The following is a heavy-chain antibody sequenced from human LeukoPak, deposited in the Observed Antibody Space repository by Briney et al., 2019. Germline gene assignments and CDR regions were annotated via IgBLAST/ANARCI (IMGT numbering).Heavy chain of an antibody. J-gene: IGHJ6*02. V-gene: IGHV3-48*03. D-gene: IGHD5/OR15-5a*01. CDR2: ISSSGSSI. CDR3: ARSTPNYGMDV. Sequence: KGLEWVSYISSSGSSIYYADSVKGRFTISRDKAKNSLFLQMNSLRAEDTAVYYCARSTPNYGMDVWGQGTTVTVSS.